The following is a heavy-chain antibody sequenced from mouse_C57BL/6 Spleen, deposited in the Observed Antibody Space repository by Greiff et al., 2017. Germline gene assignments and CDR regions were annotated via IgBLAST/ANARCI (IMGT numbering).Heavy chain of an antibody. CDR3: ARELGGNFDY. CDR2: INPNNGGT. Sequence: VQLQQSGPELVKPGASVKISCKASGYTFTDYYLNWVKQSHGKSLEWIGDINPNNGGTSYNQKFKGKATLTVDKSSSTAYMELRSLTSEDSAVYYCARELGGNFDYWGQGTTLTVSS. J-gene: IGHJ2*01. D-gene: IGHD4-1*01. CDR1: GYTFTDYY. V-gene: IGHV1-26*01.